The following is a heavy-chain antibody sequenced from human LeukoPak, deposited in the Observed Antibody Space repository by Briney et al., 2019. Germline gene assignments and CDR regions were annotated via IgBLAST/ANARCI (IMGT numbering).Heavy chain of an antibody. V-gene: IGHV4-30-4*01. CDR2: IYYIGST. D-gene: IGHD4-17*01. J-gene: IGHJ2*01. Sequence: SETLSLTCTVSGGSISSGDYYWSWIRQPPGKGLVWLGYIYYIGSTYYNPSLKSRVTISVDTSKNQFSLKLSSVTAVDTAVYYCARDLRHNYGDYRRWYFDLWGRGTLVTVSS. CDR1: GGSISSGDYY. CDR3: ARDLRHNYGDYRRWYFDL.